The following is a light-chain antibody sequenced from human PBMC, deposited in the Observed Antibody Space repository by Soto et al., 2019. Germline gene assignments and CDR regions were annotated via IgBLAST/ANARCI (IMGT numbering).Light chain of an antibody. CDR1: QTVRNN. V-gene: IGKV3-11*01. CDR3: QHYGSSPPYT. J-gene: IGKJ2*01. CDR2: DAS. Sequence: EIVLTQSPATLSLSPGERATLSCRASQTVRNNLAWYQQRPGQAPRLLIYDASSRATGIPARFSGSGSGTDFTLTISSLEPEDSAVYYCQHYGSSPPYTFGQGTKLKIK.